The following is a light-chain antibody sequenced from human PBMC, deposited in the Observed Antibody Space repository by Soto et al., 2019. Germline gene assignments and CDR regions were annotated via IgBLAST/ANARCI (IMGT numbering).Light chain of an antibody. Sequence: QSALTQPASVSGSPGQSIAISCTGTNSDVGGSNYVSWYQQHPGKAPKLMIYEVSNRPSGVSNRFSGSKSGNTASLTISGLQAEDEDDYYCSSYTTSTTWVFGGGTKLTVL. CDR3: SSYTTSTTWV. CDR1: NSDVGGSNY. J-gene: IGLJ3*02. CDR2: EVS. V-gene: IGLV2-14*01.